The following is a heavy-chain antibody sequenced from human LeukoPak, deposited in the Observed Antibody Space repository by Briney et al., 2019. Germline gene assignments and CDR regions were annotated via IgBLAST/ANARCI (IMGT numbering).Heavy chain of an antibody. Sequence: GASVKVSCKASGYTFTGYYMHWVRQAPGQGLEWMGWINPNSGGTNYAQKFQGRVTMTRDTSISTAYMELSRLRSDDTAVYYCARDLGIIVVVPAAWDYYYGMDVWGQGTTVTVSS. J-gene: IGHJ6*02. CDR2: INPNSGGT. D-gene: IGHD2-2*01. CDR3: ARDLGIIVVVPAAWDYYYGMDV. V-gene: IGHV1-2*02. CDR1: GYTFTGYY.